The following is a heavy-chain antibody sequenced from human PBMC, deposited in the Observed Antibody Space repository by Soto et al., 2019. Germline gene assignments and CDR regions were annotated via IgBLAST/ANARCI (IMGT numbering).Heavy chain of an antibody. CDR3: ARGGYDHSNTNWFDP. CDR2: INHSGST. CDR1: GGSFSGYY. Sequence: SETLSLTCAVYGGSFSGYYWSWIRQPPGKGLEWIGEINHSGSTNYNPSLKSRVTISVDTSKDQFSLKLSSVTAADTAVYYCARGGYDHSNTNWFDPWGQGTLVTVSS. D-gene: IGHD3-22*01. J-gene: IGHJ5*02. V-gene: IGHV4-34*01.